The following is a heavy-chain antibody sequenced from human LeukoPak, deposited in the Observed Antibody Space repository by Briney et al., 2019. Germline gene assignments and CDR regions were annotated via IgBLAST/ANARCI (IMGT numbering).Heavy chain of an antibody. D-gene: IGHD2-15*01. CDR3: ARSKGNYCSGGTCPGRLFDC. V-gene: IGHV4-39*07. CDR1: GGSISSTTYY. CDR2: IYYSGNT. J-gene: IGHJ4*02. Sequence: SETLSLTCIVSGGSISSTTYYWGWIRQPPGKRLEWIGSIYYSGNTYYNPSLKSRVTISIDTSKNQFSLNLNSVTAADTAVYYCARSKGNYCSGGTCPGRLFDCWGQGTLVTVSS.